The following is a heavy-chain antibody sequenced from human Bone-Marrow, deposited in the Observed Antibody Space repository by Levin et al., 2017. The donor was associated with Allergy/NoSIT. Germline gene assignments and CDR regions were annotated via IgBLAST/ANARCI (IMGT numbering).Heavy chain of an antibody. CDR1: GDTFSSHV. Sequence: KISCKASGDTFSSHVISWLRQAPGEGFEWMGGIIPIFGTANYAQKFQGRVTITADESTSTAYVELSRLRSDDTAVYFCATNRRTYCTGGSCYSFDYWGQGTLVSVSS. CDR2: IIPIFGTA. CDR3: ATNRRTYCTGGSCYSFDY. D-gene: IGHD2-15*01. J-gene: IGHJ4*02. V-gene: IGHV1-69*01.